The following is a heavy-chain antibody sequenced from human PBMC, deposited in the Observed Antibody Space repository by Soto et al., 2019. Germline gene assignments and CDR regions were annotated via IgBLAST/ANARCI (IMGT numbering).Heavy chain of an antibody. Sequence: PSETLSLTCTVSGGSISSYYWSWIRQPPGKGLEWIGYIYYSGSTNYNPSLKSRVTISVDTSKNQFSLKLSSVTAADTAVYYCARGTMVYAISDWFDPWGQGTLVTVSS. J-gene: IGHJ5*02. CDR1: GGSISSYY. CDR3: ARGTMVYAISDWFDP. CDR2: IYYSGST. V-gene: IGHV4-59*01. D-gene: IGHD2-8*01.